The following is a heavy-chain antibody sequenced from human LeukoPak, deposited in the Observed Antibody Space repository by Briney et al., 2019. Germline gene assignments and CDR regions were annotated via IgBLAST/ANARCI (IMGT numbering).Heavy chain of an antibody. D-gene: IGHD3-10*01. Sequence: SETLSLTCSVSGGSISSHYWSWIRQPAGKGLEWIGRIHISGGNKYNPSLKSRVTMSVDTSKNHFSLRLSSVTAADMAVYYCAGDRVVGEASNKYGVDVWGQGTIVTVSS. CDR2: IHISGGN. J-gene: IGHJ6*02. V-gene: IGHV4-4*07. CDR3: AGDRVVGEASNKYGVDV. CDR1: GGSISSHY.